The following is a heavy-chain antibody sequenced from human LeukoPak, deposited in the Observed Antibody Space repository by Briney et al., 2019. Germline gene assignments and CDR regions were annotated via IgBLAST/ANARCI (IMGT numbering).Heavy chain of an antibody. CDR2: IRYVGSDK. V-gene: IGHV3-30*02. CDR1: GFTFSSCG. J-gene: IGHJ4*02. CDR3: ARDDDASGYEGD. Sequence: GGSLRLSCAASGFTFSSCGMHWVRQAPGKGLEWVAFIRYVGSDKYYADSVKGRFTISRDNSKNSLYLQMNSLGAEDTAVYFCARDDDASGYEGDWGQGTLVTVSS. D-gene: IGHD3-22*01.